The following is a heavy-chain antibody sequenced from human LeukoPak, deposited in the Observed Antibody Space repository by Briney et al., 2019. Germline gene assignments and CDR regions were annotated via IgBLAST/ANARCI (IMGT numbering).Heavy chain of an antibody. J-gene: IGHJ4*02. CDR3: ARGDSSGWYGFDY. CDR1: GGSISGAY. CDR2: IYYSGST. Sequence: SKTLSLICSVSGGSISGAYWSWIRQAPGKGLEWIGYIYYSGSTNYNPSLKSRVTISVDTSKNQFSLKLSSVTAADTAVYYCARGDSSGWYGFDYWAREPWSPSPQ. V-gene: IGHV4-59*08. D-gene: IGHD6-19*01.